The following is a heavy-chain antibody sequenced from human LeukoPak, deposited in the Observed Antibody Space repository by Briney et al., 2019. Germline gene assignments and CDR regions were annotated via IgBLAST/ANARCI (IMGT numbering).Heavy chain of an antibody. CDR3: ARETCSGGSCYSDY. J-gene: IGHJ4*02. D-gene: IGHD2-15*01. V-gene: IGHV4-31*03. Sequence: SQTLSLTCTVSGGSISSGGYYWSWIRQHPGTGLEWIGYIYYSGSTYYNPSLKSRVTISVDTSKNQFSLKLSSVTAADTAVYYCARETCSGGSCYSDYWGQGTLVTVSS. CDR1: GGSISSGGYY. CDR2: IYYSGST.